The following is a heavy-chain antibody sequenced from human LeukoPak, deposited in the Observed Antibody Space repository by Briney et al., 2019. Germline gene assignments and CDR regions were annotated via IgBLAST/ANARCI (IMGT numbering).Heavy chain of an antibody. V-gene: IGHV3-53*01. D-gene: IGHD3-10*01. CDR3: ARVGPTYGSGSYYYYYYYMDV. CDR1: GFAATSNY. J-gene: IGHJ6*03. CDR2: IYSGGST. Sequence: PGGSLRPSCAAYGFAATSNYIRCDSPAPGKGMEWESVIYSGGSTYYADSVKGRFTISRDNSKNTLYLQMNSLRAEDTAVYYCARVGPTYGSGSYYYYYYYMDVWGKGTTVTVSS.